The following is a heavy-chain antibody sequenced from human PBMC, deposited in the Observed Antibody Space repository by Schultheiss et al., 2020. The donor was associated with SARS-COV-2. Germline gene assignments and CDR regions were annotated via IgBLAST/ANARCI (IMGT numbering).Heavy chain of an antibody. Sequence: SVKVSCKASGYTFTGYYMHWVRQAPGQGLEWMGGIIPIFGTANYAQKFQGRVTITADESTSTAYMELSSLRSEDTAVYYCARYYYDSCGYPYWGQGTLVTVSS. CDR1: GYTFTGYY. CDR3: ARYYYDSCGYPY. J-gene: IGHJ4*02. D-gene: IGHD3-22*01. CDR2: IIPIFGTA. V-gene: IGHV1-69*13.